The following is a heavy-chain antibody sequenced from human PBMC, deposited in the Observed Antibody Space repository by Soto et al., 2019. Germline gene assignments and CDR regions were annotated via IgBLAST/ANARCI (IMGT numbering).Heavy chain of an antibody. J-gene: IGHJ4*02. CDR2: IWYDGSNK. CDR1: GFSVSSNY. D-gene: IGHD4-17*01. Sequence: VRLVETGGELIQPGGSLRLSCAATGFSVSSNYMSWVRQAPGKGLEWVAVIWYDGSNKYYADSVKGRFTISRDNSKNTLYLQMNSLRAEDTAVYYCARDFRYGDYVYDYWGQGTLVTVSS. CDR3: ARDFRYGDYVYDY. V-gene: IGHV3-33*08.